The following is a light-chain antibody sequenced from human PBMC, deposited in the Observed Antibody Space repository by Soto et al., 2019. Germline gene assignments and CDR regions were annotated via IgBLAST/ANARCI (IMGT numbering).Light chain of an antibody. CDR1: QGITDD. J-gene: IGKJ1*01. Sequence: AIQMTQSPSSLSASVGDRVTITCRASQGITDDLGWYQQKPGKAPKLLIYAASSLQSGVPLRFSGSGSGTDFTLTISGLQPEDSATYYCLQNFNFPWTFGQGTKVEIK. CDR3: LQNFNFPWT. V-gene: IGKV1-6*01. CDR2: AAS.